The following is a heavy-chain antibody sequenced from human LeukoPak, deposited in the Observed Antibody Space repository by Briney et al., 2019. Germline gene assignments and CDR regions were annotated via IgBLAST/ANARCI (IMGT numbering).Heavy chain of an antibody. J-gene: IGHJ5*02. D-gene: IGHD1-14*01. CDR1: GDSISSGDYY. Sequence: PSETLSLTCTVSGDSISSGDYYWSWIRQPAGKGLEWIGRISSSGSTNYNPSLKSRVTISVDTSKNQFSLKLSSVTAADTAVYYCARDLYRGNWFDPWGQGTLVTVSS. V-gene: IGHV4-61*02. CDR3: ARDLYRGNWFDP. CDR2: ISSSGST.